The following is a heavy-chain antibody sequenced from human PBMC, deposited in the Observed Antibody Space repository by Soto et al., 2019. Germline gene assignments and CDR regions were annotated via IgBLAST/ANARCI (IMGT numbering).Heavy chain of an antibody. V-gene: IGHV6-1*01. J-gene: IGHJ6*03. CDR2: TYYRSKWYN. Sequence: SQTLSLTCAISGDSVSSNSAAWNWIRQSPSGGLEWLGRTYYRSKWYNDYAVSVKSRITINPDTSKNQFSLQLNSVTPEDTAVYYCARSSTVTTLYYYYYMDVWGKGTTVTVSS. D-gene: IGHD4-17*01. CDR1: GDSVSSNSAA. CDR3: ARSSTVTTLYYYYYMDV.